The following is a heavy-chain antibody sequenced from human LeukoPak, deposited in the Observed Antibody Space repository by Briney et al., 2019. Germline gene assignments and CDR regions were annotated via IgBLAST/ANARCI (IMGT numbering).Heavy chain of an antibody. V-gene: IGHV3-64*01. CDR1: GFTFRSYG. J-gene: IGHJ1*01. D-gene: IGHD3-22*01. CDR3: ATYYYDSGGFHFHH. CDR2: ISSNGGRT. Sequence: GGSLRLSCAASGFTFRSYGMHWVRQAPGKGLEYVSAISSNGGRTYYANSVKGRFTISRDNSTNKLYLQMGSLRAEDMAVYYCATYYYDSGGFHFHHWGQGTLVTVSS.